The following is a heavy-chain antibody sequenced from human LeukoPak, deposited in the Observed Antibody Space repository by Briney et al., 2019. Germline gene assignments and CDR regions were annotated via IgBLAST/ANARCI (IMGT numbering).Heavy chain of an antibody. CDR3: ARDLNAFDI. D-gene: IGHD3-9*01. CDR1: GFTFSGYG. CDR2: IWYDGSKT. J-gene: IGHJ3*02. V-gene: IGHV3-33*01. Sequence: PGGSLRLSCAASGFTFSGYGMHWGRQAPGKGLEWVVVIWYDGSKTYHADSVKGRFTISRDNSKNTLYLQMNSLRAEDTAVYYCARDLNAFDIWGQGTMVIVSS.